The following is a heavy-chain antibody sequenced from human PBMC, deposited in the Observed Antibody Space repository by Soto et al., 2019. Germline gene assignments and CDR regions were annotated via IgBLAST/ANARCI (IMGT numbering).Heavy chain of an antibody. CDR1: GFTFTSSA. D-gene: IGHD1-26*01. CDR3: AAVSSGSYYYYGMDV. J-gene: IGHJ6*02. CDR2: IVVGSGNT. Sequence: GASVKVSCKASGFTFTSSAVQWVRQARGQRLEWIGWIVVGSGNTNYAQKFQERVTITRDMSTSTAYMELSSLRSEDTAVYYCAAVSSGSYYYYGMDVWGQGTTVTVSS. V-gene: IGHV1-58*01.